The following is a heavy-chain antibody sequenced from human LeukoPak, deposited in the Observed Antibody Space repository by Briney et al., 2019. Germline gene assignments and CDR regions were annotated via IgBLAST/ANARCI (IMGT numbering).Heavy chain of an antibody. CDR2: INYSGST. D-gene: IGHD1-7*01. J-gene: IGHJ5*02. V-gene: IGHV4-39*07. Sequence: SETLSLTCTVSGGSISSSSYYWGWIRQPPGKGLEWIGSINYSGSTYYNPSLKSRVTISVDTSKNQFSLKLSSVTAADTAVYYCARVGELSWFDPWGQGTLVTVSS. CDR1: GGSISSSSYY. CDR3: ARVGELSWFDP.